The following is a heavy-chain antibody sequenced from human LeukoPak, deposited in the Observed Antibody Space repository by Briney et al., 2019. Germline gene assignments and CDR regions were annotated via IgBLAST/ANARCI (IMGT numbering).Heavy chain of an antibody. CDR1: GYTFTGYY. CDR3: AWAYCGGDCYRSGYWYFDL. CDR2: INPSGGST. Sequence: ASVKVSCKASGYTFTGYYMHWVRQAPGQGLEWMGMINPSGGSTSYAQKFQGRVTMTRDTSTSTVYMELSSLRSEDTAVYYCAWAYCGGDCYRSGYWYFDLWGRGTLVTVSS. V-gene: IGHV1-46*01. J-gene: IGHJ2*01. D-gene: IGHD2-21*02.